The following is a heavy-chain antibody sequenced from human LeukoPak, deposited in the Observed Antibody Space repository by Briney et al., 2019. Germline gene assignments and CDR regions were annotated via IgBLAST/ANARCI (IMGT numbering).Heavy chain of an antibody. CDR2: ISSSSSYI. J-gene: IGHJ6*03. Sequence: PGGSLRLSCAASGFTFSSYSMNWVRQAPGKGLEWVSSISSSSSYIYCADSVKGRFTISRDNAKNSLYLQMNSLRAEDTAVYYCARAKGYYYMDVWGKGTTVTVSS. V-gene: IGHV3-21*01. CDR1: GFTFSSYS. CDR3: ARAKGYYYMDV.